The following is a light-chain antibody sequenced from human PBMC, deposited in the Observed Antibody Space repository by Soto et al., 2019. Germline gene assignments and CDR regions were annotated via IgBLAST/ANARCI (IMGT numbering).Light chain of an antibody. V-gene: IGLV2-14*01. CDR1: SSDVGGYNY. CDR3: SSYTSSSTLG. CDR2: EVS. J-gene: IGLJ1*01. Sequence: QSVLTRPASVSGSPGQSITISCTGTSSDVGGYNYVSWYQQYPGKAPKLMIYEVSNRPSGVSNRFSGSKSGNTASLTISGLQAEDEADYYCSSYTSSSTLGFGSGTKVTVL.